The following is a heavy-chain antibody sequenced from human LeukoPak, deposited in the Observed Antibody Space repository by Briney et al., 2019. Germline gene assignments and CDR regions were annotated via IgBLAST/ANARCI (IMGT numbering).Heavy chain of an antibody. CDR3: ARSNGDYNWFDP. D-gene: IGHD4-17*01. V-gene: IGHV4-38-2*01. CDR1: GYSISSGYY. J-gene: IGHJ5*02. Sequence: PSETLSLTCAVSGYSISSGYYWGWIRQPRGKGLEWIGSIYHSGSTYYNPSLKSRVTISVDTSKNQFSLKLSSVTAADTAVYYCARSNGDYNWFDPWGQGTLVTVSS. CDR2: IYHSGST.